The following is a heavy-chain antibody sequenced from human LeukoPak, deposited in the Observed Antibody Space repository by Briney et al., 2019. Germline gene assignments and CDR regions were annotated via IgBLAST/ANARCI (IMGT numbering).Heavy chain of an antibody. Sequence: SETLSLTCTVSGGSISSGGYYWSWIRQHPGKGLKGFGYIYYSGSTYYNPSLKSRVTISVDTSKNQFSLKLSSVTAADTAVYYCAREGVYDSSGYYHRQFDYWGQGTLVTVSS. J-gene: IGHJ4*02. CDR2: IYYSGST. D-gene: IGHD3-22*01. CDR1: GGSISSGGYY. CDR3: AREGVYDSSGYYHRQFDY. V-gene: IGHV4-31*03.